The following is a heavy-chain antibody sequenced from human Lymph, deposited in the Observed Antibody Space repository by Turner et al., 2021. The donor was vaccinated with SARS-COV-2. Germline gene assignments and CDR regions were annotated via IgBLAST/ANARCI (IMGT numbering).Heavy chain of an antibody. CDR1: GFPFNSSA. CDR3: ARDVGAALDY. D-gene: IGHD6-25*01. Sequence: QVQLVESGGGVVPPGGFVGPSCAASGFPFNSSAMHWVRQAPGNGLECVALSSYDRSKKYYADAVKGRLTISRDNSKNTLYLQMNSLRAQYTAVYYCARDVGAALDYWGQGTLVTVSS. CDR2: SSYDRSKK. V-gene: IGHV3-30-3*01. J-gene: IGHJ4*02.